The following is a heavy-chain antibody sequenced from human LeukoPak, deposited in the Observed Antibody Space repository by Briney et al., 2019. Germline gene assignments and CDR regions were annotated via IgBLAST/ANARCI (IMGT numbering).Heavy chain of an antibody. Sequence: VASVKVSCKASGYTFTSYDINWVRQATGQGLEWMGWMNLNSGGTNYAQKFQGRVTMTRDTSISTAYMELSRLRSDDTAVYYCARVCGSGWYGVDYWGQGTLVTVSS. CDR2: MNLNSGGT. V-gene: IGHV1-2*02. J-gene: IGHJ4*02. D-gene: IGHD6-19*01. CDR1: GYTFTSYD. CDR3: ARVCGSGWYGVDY.